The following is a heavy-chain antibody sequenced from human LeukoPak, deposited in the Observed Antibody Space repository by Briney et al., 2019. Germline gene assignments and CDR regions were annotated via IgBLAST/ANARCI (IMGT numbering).Heavy chain of an antibody. CDR2: INPNSGGT. D-gene: IGHD6-13*01. J-gene: IGHJ4*02. V-gene: IGHV1-2*02. CDR1: GYTFTGYY. CDR3: ARSVVAAAVASFDY. Sequence: ASVKVSCKASGYTFTGYYMHWVRQAPGQGLEWMGWINPNSGGTKYAQKFQGRVTMTRDTSISTAYMELSRLRSDDTAVYYCARSVVAAAVASFDYWGQGTLVTVSS.